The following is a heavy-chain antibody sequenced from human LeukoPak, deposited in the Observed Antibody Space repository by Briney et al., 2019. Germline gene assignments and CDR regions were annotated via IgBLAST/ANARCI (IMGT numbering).Heavy chain of an antibody. D-gene: IGHD2-2*01. V-gene: IGHV4-39*07. Sequence: PSETLSLTCTVSGGSISNSSYYWGWIRQPPGKGLEWIGSIYYSGSTYYNPSLKSRVTISVDTSKNQFSLKLSSVTAADTAVYYCARAMGGVVPAARFDYWGQGTLVTVSS. J-gene: IGHJ4*02. CDR3: ARAMGGVVPAARFDY. CDR1: GGSISNSSYY. CDR2: IYYSGST.